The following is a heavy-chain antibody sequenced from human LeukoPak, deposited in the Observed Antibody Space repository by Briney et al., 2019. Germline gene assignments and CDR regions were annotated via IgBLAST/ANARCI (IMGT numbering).Heavy chain of an antibody. J-gene: IGHJ5*02. V-gene: IGHV4-34*01. D-gene: IGHD1-1*01. CDR1: GESFDGFY. CDR2: VNYIGRS. Sequence: SETLSLTCAVYGESFDGFYWNWIRQSPGKGLEWLGEVNYIGRSNYNPALESRIAISADASKRQFSLKLTSVTAADTAVYYCAIRLTTSRLATATTWFDPWGQGTVVSVSS. CDR3: AIRLTTSRLATATTWFDP.